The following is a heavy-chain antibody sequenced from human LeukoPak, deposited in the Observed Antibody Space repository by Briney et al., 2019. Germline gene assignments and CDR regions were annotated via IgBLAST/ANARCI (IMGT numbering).Heavy chain of an antibody. CDR3: AKDRDYGDYRYYFDY. CDR2: IRYDGSNK. J-gene: IGHJ4*02. D-gene: IGHD4-17*01. V-gene: IGHV3-30*02. CDR1: GFTFSSYG. Sequence: GGSLRLSCAASGFTFSSYGMHWVRQAPDKGLEWVAFIRYDGSNKYYADSVKGRFTISRDNSKNTLYLQMNSLRAEDTAVYYCAKDRDYGDYRYYFDYWGQGTLVTVSS.